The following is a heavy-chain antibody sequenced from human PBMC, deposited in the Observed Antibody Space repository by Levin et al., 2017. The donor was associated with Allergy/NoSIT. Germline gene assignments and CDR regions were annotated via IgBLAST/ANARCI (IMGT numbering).Heavy chain of an antibody. D-gene: IGHD3-3*01. Sequence: GGSLRLSCAASGFTFSSYEMNWVRRAPGKGLEWVSYISITGSTIYSADSVKGRFTTSRDNAKNSLYRHMNSLRAEDTAVYYCARQLGNFWSGYNYFDYWGQGTLVTVSS. CDR3: ARQLGNFWSGYNYFDY. CDR2: ISITGSTI. V-gene: IGHV3-48*03. J-gene: IGHJ4*02. CDR1: GFTFSSYE.